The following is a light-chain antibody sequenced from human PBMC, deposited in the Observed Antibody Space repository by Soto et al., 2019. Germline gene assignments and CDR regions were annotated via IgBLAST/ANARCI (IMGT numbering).Light chain of an antibody. CDR1: QSISAN. CDR3: QQYNNWTRT. V-gene: IGKV3-15*01. Sequence: EILMTQYPATLSGSPGDRATLSCRASQSISANLDWYQQKPGQTPRLLIYGASTRASGVPAKLSGSGYGTELTLTISSLKHEDFEVYYCQQYNNWTRTFGQGTKVDIK. CDR2: GAS. J-gene: IGKJ1*01.